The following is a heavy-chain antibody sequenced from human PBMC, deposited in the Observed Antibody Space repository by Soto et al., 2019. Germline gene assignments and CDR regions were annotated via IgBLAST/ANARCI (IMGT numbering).Heavy chain of an antibody. Sequence: QVQLVESGGGVVQPGRSLRLSCAASGFTFSSDGMHWVRQAPGKGLEWVAVIWYDGSNKYYADSVKGRFTISRDNSKNTLYLQMNSLRAEDTAVYYCARDSGLDAFDIWGQGTMVTVSS. CDR1: GFTFSSDG. V-gene: IGHV3-33*01. J-gene: IGHJ3*02. CDR2: IWYDGSNK. CDR3: ARDSGLDAFDI.